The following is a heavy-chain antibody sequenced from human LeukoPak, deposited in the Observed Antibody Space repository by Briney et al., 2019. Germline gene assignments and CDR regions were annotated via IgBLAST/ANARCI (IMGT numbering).Heavy chain of an antibody. J-gene: IGHJ4*02. CDR1: GFTVSSNY. CDR3: ARDSDGVGEFTFDY. V-gene: IGHV3-53*01. Sequence: PGGSLRLSCAASGFTVSSNYMSWVRQAPGKGLEWVSVIYSGGSTYYADSVKGRFTISRDNSKNTLYLQMNSLRAEDTAVYYCARDSDGVGEFTFDYWGQGTLVTVSS. CDR2: IYSGGST. D-gene: IGHD3-10*01.